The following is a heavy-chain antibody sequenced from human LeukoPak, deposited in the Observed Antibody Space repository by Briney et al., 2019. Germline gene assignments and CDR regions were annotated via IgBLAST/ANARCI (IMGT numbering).Heavy chain of an antibody. CDR1: GFTFSDAW. V-gene: IGHV3-15*01. Sequence: GGSLRLSCTASGFTFSDAWMNWVRQAPGKGLEWVGRIKSKTDGGTTDYAAPVKGRFTISRDDSKNTVYLQMNSLKTEDTAVYYCTTVAAAGQVDYWGQGTLVTVSS. CDR3: TTVAAAGQVDY. CDR2: IKSKTDGGTT. D-gene: IGHD6-13*01. J-gene: IGHJ4*02.